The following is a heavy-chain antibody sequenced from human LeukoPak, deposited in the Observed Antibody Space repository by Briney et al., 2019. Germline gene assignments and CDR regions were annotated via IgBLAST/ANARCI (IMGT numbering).Heavy chain of an antibody. D-gene: IGHD2-15*01. J-gene: IGHJ4*02. V-gene: IGHV1-18*01. CDR1: GYTFTSYG. Sequence: ASVKVSCKASGYTFTSYGISWVRQAPGQGLEWMGWISAYNGNTNYAQKLQGRVTMTTDTSTSTAYMELRSLRSDDTAVYYCARDSAPYCSGGSCYSAFWGQGTLVTASS. CDR2: ISAYNGNT. CDR3: ARDSAPYCSGGSCYSAF.